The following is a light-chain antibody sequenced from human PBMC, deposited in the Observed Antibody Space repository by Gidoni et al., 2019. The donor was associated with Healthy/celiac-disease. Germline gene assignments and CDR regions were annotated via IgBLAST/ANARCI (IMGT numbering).Light chain of an antibody. CDR1: ALPKQY. CDR2: KDS. Sequence: SYELPPPPSVSVSPGQTARITCSGDALPKQYAYWYQQKPGQSPVLVIYKDSERPSGIPERFSGSSSGTTVTFTISGVQAEDEADYYCQSADSSGTWVFGGGTKLTVL. J-gene: IGLJ3*02. CDR3: QSADSSGTWV. V-gene: IGLV3-25*03.